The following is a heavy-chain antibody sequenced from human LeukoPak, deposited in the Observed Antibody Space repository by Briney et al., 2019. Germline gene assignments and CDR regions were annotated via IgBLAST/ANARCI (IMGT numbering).Heavy chain of an antibody. V-gene: IGHV3-48*03. CDR1: GFTFSSYE. CDR3: ARDLVRGGY. CDR2: ISSSGSTI. Sequence: GGSLRLSCAASGFTFSSYEMNWVRQAPGRGLEWVSYISSSGSTIYYADSVKGRFTISRDNAKNSLYLQMNSLRAEDTAVYYCARDLVRGGYWGQGTLVTVSS. J-gene: IGHJ4*02.